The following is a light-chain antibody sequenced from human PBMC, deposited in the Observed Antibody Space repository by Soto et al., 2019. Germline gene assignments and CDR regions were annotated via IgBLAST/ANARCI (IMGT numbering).Light chain of an antibody. CDR1: QGISSY. V-gene: IGKV1-9*01. CDR2: DAS. CDR3: QQFNSYPFG. J-gene: IGKJ5*01. Sequence: IQLTQSPSFLSASVGDRVTITCRASQGISSYLAWYQQKPGKAPKLLIYDASTLQSGVPSRFSGSGSGTEFTLTISSLQPENFATYNCQQFNSYPFGFGQGTRLEIK.